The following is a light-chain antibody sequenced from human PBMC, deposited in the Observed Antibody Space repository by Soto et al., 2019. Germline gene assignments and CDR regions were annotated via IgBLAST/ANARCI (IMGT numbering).Light chain of an antibody. V-gene: IGLV7-46*01. CDR3: LLSYSGARGV. CDR1: TGAVTSGHY. CDR2: DTS. J-gene: IGLJ2*01. Sequence: QAVVTQEPSLTVSPGGTGTLTCGSSTGAVTSGHYPYWFQQKPGQAPRTLIYDTSNKHSWTPARFSGSLLGGKAALTLPGAQPEDEAEYYCLLSYSGARGVFGGGTQLTVL.